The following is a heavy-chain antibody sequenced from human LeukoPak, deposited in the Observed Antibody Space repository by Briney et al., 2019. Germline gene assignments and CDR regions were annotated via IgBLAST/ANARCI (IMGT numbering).Heavy chain of an antibody. Sequence: GESLKISCKGSGYNFANHWIAWLRQMPGKGLEWMGIIFPDDSDTKYSPSFQGQVTISVNKSITTAYLRWSSLKASDTAIYYCAKQPRAYFYYYMDVWGKGTTVTVSS. V-gene: IGHV5-51*01. CDR1: GYNFANHW. CDR3: AKQPRAYFYYYMDV. CDR2: IFPDDSDT. J-gene: IGHJ6*03.